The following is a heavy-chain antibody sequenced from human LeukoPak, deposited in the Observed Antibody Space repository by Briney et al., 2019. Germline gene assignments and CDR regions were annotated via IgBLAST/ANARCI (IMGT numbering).Heavy chain of an antibody. CDR3: ARVSVSAKYYFYSMDL. D-gene: IGHD4/OR15-4a*01. CDR1: GFSFSSYD. V-gene: IGHV3-30*02. J-gene: IGHJ6*03. CDR2: VRFDGSHY. Sequence: GGSLGLSRVASGFSFSSYDLHWVRQAPGKGLEWVAFVRFDGSHYYHSDSVKGRFTISRDNPRNTLFLQMNSLRVEDTALYYCARVSVSAKYYFYSMDLWGTGTTVTVSS.